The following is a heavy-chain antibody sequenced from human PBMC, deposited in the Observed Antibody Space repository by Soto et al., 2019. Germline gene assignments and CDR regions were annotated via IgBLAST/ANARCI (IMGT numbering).Heavy chain of an antibody. D-gene: IGHD6-19*01. CDR1: GFTFDDYA. CDR3: AKDRGLVLSFYFDY. Sequence: EVQLVESGGGLVQPGRSLRLSCAASGFTFDDYAMHWVRQAPGKGLEWVSGISWNSGSIGYADSVKGRLTISRDNAKNSRYLQMNSLRAEDTALYYCAKDRGLVLSFYFDYWGQGTLVTVSS. J-gene: IGHJ4*02. V-gene: IGHV3-9*01. CDR2: ISWNSGSI.